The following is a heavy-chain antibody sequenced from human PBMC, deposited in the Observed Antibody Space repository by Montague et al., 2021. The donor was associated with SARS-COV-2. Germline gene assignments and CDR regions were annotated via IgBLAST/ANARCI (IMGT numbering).Heavy chain of an antibody. J-gene: IGHJ5*02. CDR1: GGSISSSSYY. V-gene: IGHV4-39*01. CDR3: ARLKAPYCSSTSCYSASWFDP. CDR2: IYYSGST. Sequence: SETLSLTCTVSGGSISSSSYYWGWLRQPPGKGLEWIGSIYYSGSTYYNPSLKSRVTISADTSKNQFSLKLSSVTAADTAVYYCARLKAPYCSSTSCYSASWFDPWGQGTLVTVSS. D-gene: IGHD2-2*01.